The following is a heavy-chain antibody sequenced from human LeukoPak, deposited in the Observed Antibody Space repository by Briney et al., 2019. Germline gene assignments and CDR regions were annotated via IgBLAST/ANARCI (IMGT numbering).Heavy chain of an antibody. CDR3: ARVAGLALFDY. D-gene: IGHD2-15*01. J-gene: IGHJ4*02. CDR2: ISYDGSNK. Sequence: GGSLRLSCAASGFTFSSYWMSWVRQAPGKGLEWVAVISYDGSNKYYADSVKGRFTISRDNSKNTLYLQMNSLRAEDTAVYYCARVAGLALFDYWGQGTLVTVSS. CDR1: GFTFSSYW. V-gene: IGHV3-30-3*01.